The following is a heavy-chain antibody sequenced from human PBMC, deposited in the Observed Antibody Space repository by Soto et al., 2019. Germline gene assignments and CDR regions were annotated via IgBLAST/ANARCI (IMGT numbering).Heavy chain of an antibody. Sequence: QVQVQESGPGLVKPSETLSLTCTVSGGSISSYYWCWIRQPPGKGMEWIGYIYYSGSTNYNPSLKSRVTRSVDTSKNQSSLKLRSVTAADTAVYFCARVWVGAFDFWGQGTMVTVSS. CDR3: ARVWVGAFDF. J-gene: IGHJ3*01. D-gene: IGHD1-26*01. CDR2: IYYSGST. V-gene: IGHV4-59*01. CDR1: GGSISSYY.